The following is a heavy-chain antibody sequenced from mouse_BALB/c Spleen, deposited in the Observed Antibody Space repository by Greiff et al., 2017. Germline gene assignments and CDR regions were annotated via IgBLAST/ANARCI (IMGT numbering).Heavy chain of an antibody. J-gene: IGHJ2*01. CDR2: IYPGDGDT. CDR3: ARERTTAGDY. Sequence: VQLQQSGAELARPGASVKLSCKASGYTFTSYWMQWVKQRPGQGLEWIGAIYPGDGDTRYTQKFKGKATLTADKSSSTAYMQLSSLASEDSAVYYCARERTTAGDYWGQGTTLTVSS. CDR1: GYTFTSYW. V-gene: IGHV1-87*01. D-gene: IGHD1-2*01.